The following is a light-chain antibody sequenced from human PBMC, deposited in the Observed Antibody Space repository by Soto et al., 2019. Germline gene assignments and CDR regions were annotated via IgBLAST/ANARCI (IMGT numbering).Light chain of an antibody. CDR1: QSVSSN. CDR3: QQRSNWPRT. V-gene: IGKV3-15*01. CDR2: GAS. Sequence: EVVMTQSPATLSVSPGERATLSCRASQSVSSNLAWYQQKPGQAPRLLIFGASTRATGIPARFSGSGSGTEFTLTISSLQSEDSAVYYCQQRSNWPRTFGQGTKVEIK. J-gene: IGKJ1*01.